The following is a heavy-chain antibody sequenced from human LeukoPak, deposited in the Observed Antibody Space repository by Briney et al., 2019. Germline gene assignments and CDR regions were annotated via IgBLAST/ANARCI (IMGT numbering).Heavy chain of an antibody. Sequence: GASVTVSCKASGYTFTDYYMHWVRQAPGQGLEWMGWINPNSGGTNYAQKFQGRVTMTRDTSISTAYLELSRLRSDDTAVYYCATALWFGEETLDYWGQGTLVTVSS. CDR2: INPNSGGT. J-gene: IGHJ4*02. V-gene: IGHV1-2*02. CDR3: ATALWFGEETLDY. D-gene: IGHD3-10*01. CDR1: GYTFTDYY.